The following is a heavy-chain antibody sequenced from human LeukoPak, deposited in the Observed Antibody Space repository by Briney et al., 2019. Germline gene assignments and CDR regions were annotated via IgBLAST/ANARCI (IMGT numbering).Heavy chain of an antibody. J-gene: IGHJ6*02. CDR1: GFTFSRYW. Sequence: GGSLRLSCAASGFTFSRYWMHWVRQAPGKGLVWVSFIRSDGSTTYADSVKGRFTISRDNAKNTLYLQMNSLKTEDTAVYYCTTAKVGANTVWGYYYYYGMDVWGQGTTVTVSS. V-gene: IGHV3-74*01. CDR2: IRSDGSTT. D-gene: IGHD1-26*01. CDR3: TTAKVGANTVWGYYYYYGMDV.